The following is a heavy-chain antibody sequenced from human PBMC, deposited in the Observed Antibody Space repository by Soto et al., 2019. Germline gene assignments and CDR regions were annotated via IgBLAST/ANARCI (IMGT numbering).Heavy chain of an antibody. Sequence: QVQLVESGGGVVPPGRSLRLSCAASGFTFSSYSMHWVRQAPGLGLEWVAVISYDGIDKYYADSVEGRFTISRDDSKNTLYLQMNSLRAEDTAVYYCARDIRRVVRGITYWGQGTLVTVSS. CDR1: GFTFSSYS. V-gene: IGHV3-30-3*01. J-gene: IGHJ4*02. CDR3: ARDIRRVVRGITY. CDR2: ISYDGIDK. D-gene: IGHD3-10*01.